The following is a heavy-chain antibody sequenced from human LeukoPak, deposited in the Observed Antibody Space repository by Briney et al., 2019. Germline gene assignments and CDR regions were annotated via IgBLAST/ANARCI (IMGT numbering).Heavy chain of an antibody. V-gene: IGHV4-59*01. CDR3: ARDLRAAAGTNWFDP. CDR1: GGSISSYY. CDR2: IYYSGST. J-gene: IGHJ5*02. D-gene: IGHD6-13*01. Sequence: SETLSLTCTVSGGSISSYYWSWLREPPGKGLVWIGYIYYSGSTNYNPSLKSRVTISVDTSKNQFSLKLSSVTSADTAVYYCARDLRAAAGTNWFDPWGQGTLVTVSS.